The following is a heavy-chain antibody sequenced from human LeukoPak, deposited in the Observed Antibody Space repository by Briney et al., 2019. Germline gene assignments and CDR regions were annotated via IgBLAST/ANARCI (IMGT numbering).Heavy chain of an antibody. CDR3: ARESGLGYDY. CDR1: GFTFNSYA. D-gene: IGHD6-19*01. J-gene: IGHJ4*02. Sequence: PGGSLRLSCAASGFTFNSYALTWVRQAPGKGLEWVSGISGSGGTTYSADSVKGRFTISRDNSKNTLYLQMNSLRAEDTATYYCARESGLGYDYWGQGTLVTVSS. V-gene: IGHV3-23*01. CDR2: ISGSGGTT.